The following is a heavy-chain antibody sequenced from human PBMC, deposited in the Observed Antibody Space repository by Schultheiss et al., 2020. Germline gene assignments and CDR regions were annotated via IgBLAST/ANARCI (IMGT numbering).Heavy chain of an antibody. V-gene: IGHV1-69*13. CDR3: ASQRGSLAPLDY. CDR1: GGTFSSYA. J-gene: IGHJ4*02. CDR2: IIPIFGTP. Sequence: SVKVSCKASGGTFSSYAISWVRQAPGQGLEWMGGIIPIFGTPNYAQKFQGRVTITADESTSTAYMELSSLNSEDTAVYFCASQRGSLAPLDYWGQGTLVTGYS.